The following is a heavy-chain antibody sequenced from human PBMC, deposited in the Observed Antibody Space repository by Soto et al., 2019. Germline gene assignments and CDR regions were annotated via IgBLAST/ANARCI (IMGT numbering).Heavy chain of an antibody. CDR1: GYTFTSYD. CDR2: MNPNSGNT. V-gene: IGHV1-8*01. D-gene: IGHD4-17*01. Sequence: QVQLVQSGAEVKKPGASVKVSCKASGYTFTSYDLNWVRQATGQGLEWMGWMNPNSGNTGYAQKFQGRVTMTRNTSIRTAYMELSSLSSEDTAVYYCARMGTTAHYYGMDVWGQGTTVTVSS. CDR3: ARMGTTAHYYGMDV. J-gene: IGHJ6*02.